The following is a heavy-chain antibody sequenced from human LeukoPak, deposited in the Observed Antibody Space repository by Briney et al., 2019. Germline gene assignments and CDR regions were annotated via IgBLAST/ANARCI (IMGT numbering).Heavy chain of an antibody. J-gene: IGHJ4*02. V-gene: IGHV4-59*01. CDR2: IYYSGST. D-gene: IGHD5-12*01. CDR1: GGSISSYY. Sequence: SETLSLTCTVSGGSISSYYWSWIRQPPGKGLEWIGYIYYSGSTNYNPSLKSRVTISIDTSKNQFSLKLSSVTAADTAVYYCARVPSGYSGLTLFDYWGQGTLVTVSS. CDR3: ARVPSGYSGLTLFDY.